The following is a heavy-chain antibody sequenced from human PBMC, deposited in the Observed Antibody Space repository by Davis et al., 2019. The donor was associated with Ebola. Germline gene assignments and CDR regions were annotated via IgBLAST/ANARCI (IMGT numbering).Heavy chain of an antibody. D-gene: IGHD6-19*01. Sequence: PGGSLRLSCAASGFTFSTYAMSWVRQAPGKGLEWVSAIGSGADTYYADSVKGRFTISSDNSKNTLYLQMNSLRAEETAVYYCAREGVAVAGTDYWGQGTLVTVSS. CDR2: IGSGADT. J-gene: IGHJ4*02. CDR3: AREGVAVAGTDY. CDR1: GFTFSTYA. V-gene: IGHV3-23*01.